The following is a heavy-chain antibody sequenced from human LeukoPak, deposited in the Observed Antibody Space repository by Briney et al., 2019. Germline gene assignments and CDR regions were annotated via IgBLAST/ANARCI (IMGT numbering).Heavy chain of an antibody. J-gene: IGHJ4*02. CDR1: GFTFSSYW. Sequence: PGGSLRLSCAASGFTFSSYWMSWVRQAPGKGLEWVANIKQDGSEKYYVDSVKGRFTISRGNAKNSLYLQMNSLRAEDTAVYYCARTPIVGAIGWGFLVDYWGQGTLVTVSS. CDR2: IKQDGSEK. D-gene: IGHD1-26*01. CDR3: ARTPIVGAIGWGFLVDY. V-gene: IGHV3-7*01.